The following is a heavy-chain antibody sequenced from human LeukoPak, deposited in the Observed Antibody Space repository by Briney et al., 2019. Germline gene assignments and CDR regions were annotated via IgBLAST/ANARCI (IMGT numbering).Heavy chain of an antibody. V-gene: IGHV4-38-2*01. CDR2: IYHSGTS. D-gene: IGHD3-10*01. CDR1: GFTFSSYE. J-gene: IGHJ4*02. CDR3: VGAHGSGIIRDY. Sequence: GSLRLSCAASGFTFSSYEMNWVRQAPGKGLEWIGNIYHSGTSYYNPSLKSRMHLSIDTSKNQFSLNLTSVTATDTALYFCVGAHGSGIIRDYWGQGLLVTVSS.